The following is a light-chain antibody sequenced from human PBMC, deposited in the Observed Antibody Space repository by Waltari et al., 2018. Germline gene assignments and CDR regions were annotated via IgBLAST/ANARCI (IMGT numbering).Light chain of an antibody. CDR2: DVS. J-gene: IGLJ3*02. Sequence: QSALTQPRSVSGSPGQSVTISCTGTSSDAGGYNFFSWYQQQPGKAPKLMIYDVSKRPSGVPDRFSGSKSGNTASLTISGLQAEDEADYYCCSYAGSYTWVFGGGTKLTVL. CDR1: SSDAGGYNF. CDR3: CSYAGSYTWV. V-gene: IGLV2-11*01.